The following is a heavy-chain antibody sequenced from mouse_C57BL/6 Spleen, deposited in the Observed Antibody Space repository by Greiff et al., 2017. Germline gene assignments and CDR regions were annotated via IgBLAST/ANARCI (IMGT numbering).Heavy chain of an antibody. J-gene: IGHJ3*01. CDR1: GYTFTSYW. V-gene: IGHV1-69*01. CDR2: NDPSDSYT. D-gene: IGHD2-2*01. CDR3: ARSDYGYDWFAY. Sequence: QVQLQQPGAELVMPGASVKLSCKASGYTFTSYWMHWVKQRPGQGLEWIGENDPSDSYTNYNPNFKGKSTLTVDKSSSTAYMQLSSLTSEDSAVYYCARSDYGYDWFAYWGQGTLVTVSA.